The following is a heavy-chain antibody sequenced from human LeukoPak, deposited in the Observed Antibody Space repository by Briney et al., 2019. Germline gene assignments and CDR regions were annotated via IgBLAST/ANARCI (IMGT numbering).Heavy chain of an antibody. Sequence: ASVTVSCKASGYTFTSYGISWVRQAPGQGLEWMGWISAYNGNTNYAQKLQGRVTMTTDTSTSTAYMELRSLRSDDTAVYYCARDPDVDGGNSELDYWGQGTLVTVSS. V-gene: IGHV1-18*01. CDR3: ARDPDVDGGNSELDY. J-gene: IGHJ4*02. D-gene: IGHD4-23*01. CDR1: GYTFTSYG. CDR2: ISAYNGNT.